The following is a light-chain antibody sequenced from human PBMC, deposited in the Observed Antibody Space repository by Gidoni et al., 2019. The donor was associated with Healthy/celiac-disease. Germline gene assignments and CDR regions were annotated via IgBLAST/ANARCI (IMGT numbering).Light chain of an antibody. CDR3: QQSYSTPGT. CDR1: QSISSY. V-gene: IGKV1-39*01. J-gene: IGKJ2*01. Sequence: DIQMTQSPSSLSASVGDRVTITCRASQSISSYLNWYQQKPGEAPKLLIYAASRLQSGVPSRFSGSGSGTDFTLTISSLQPEDFATYYCQQSYSTPGTFGQGTKLEIK. CDR2: AAS.